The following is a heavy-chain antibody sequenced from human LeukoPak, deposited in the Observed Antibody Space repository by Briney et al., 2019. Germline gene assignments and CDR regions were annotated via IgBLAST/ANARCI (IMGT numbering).Heavy chain of an antibody. CDR2: INAGNGNT. V-gene: IGHV1-3*01. Sequence: ASVKVSCKASGYTFTNYALHWVRQAPGQRLEWMGWINAGNGNTKYSQKFQDRVTITSDTSASTAYMELSSLRSEDTAVYYCTRDVMVGTGIALDVWGQGTMVTVSS. J-gene: IGHJ3*01. CDR1: GYTFTNYA. CDR3: TRDVMVGTGIALDV. D-gene: IGHD4-23*01.